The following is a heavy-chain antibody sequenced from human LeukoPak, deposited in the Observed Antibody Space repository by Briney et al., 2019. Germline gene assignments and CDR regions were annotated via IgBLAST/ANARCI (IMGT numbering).Heavy chain of an antibody. Sequence: GGSLRLSCAASGFTFSNSWMSWVRQAPGKGLEWVGRIKSKTDGGTTDYAAPVKGRFTISRDDSKNTLYLQMNSLKTEDTAVYYCTTSYYDSGADYWGQGTLVTVSS. CDR2: IKSKTDGGTT. J-gene: IGHJ4*02. CDR3: TTSYYDSGADY. CDR1: GFTFSNSW. D-gene: IGHD3-22*01. V-gene: IGHV3-15*01.